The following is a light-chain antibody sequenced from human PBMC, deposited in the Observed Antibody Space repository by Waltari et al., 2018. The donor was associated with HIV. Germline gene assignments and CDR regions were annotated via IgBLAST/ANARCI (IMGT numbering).Light chain of an antibody. CDR2: ERS. V-gene: IGKV3-15*01. CDR3: HQYSDWPFS. Sequence: EIVLTQSPATLSVSPGERVTLTCRASQRIGSYLAWFQQKPCQVPSLLIYERSVRATGIPARFSGSGSGTEFTLTIGSLQYEDCAVYFCHQYSDWPFSFGQGTKLDIK. J-gene: IGKJ2*03. CDR1: QRIGSY.